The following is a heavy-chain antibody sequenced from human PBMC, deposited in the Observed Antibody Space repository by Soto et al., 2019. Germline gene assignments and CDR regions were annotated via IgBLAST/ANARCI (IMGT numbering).Heavy chain of an antibody. CDR2: IHYSGST. D-gene: IGHD2-2*02. Sequence: QVQLQESGPGLVKPLQTLSLTCTVSGASISSGDYYWSWIRQHPGKGLERIGIIHYSGSTNYNPSLESRVTISVDTSNNQVSLKMSSVTAADTAVYYCARLKSDCGSVMCYKGWVDYWGQGTLVTVSS. CDR3: ARLKSDCGSVMCYKGWVDY. J-gene: IGHJ4*02. V-gene: IGHV4-31*03. CDR1: GASISSGDYY.